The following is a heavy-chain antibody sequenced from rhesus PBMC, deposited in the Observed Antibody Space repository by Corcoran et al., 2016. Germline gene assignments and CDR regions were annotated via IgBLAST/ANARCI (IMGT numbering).Heavy chain of an antibody. Sequence: QVQLQQWGEGLVKPSETLSLTCAVYGGSISSNYWSWIRQPPGKGLEWIGRIRSGGDTNYNPSLKSRVNISIDTSKNQFSRKLSSVTAADTAVYYCARGLEPSWGYWYFDLWGPGTPITISS. J-gene: IGHJ2*01. D-gene: IGHD1-1*01. CDR1: GGSISSNY. V-gene: IGHV4-160*01. CDR2: IRSGGDT. CDR3: ARGLEPSWGYWYFDL.